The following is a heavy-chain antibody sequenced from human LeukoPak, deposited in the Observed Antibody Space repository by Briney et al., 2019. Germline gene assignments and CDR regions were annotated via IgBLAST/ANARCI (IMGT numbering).Heavy chain of an antibody. V-gene: IGHV4-34*01. J-gene: IGHJ6*03. D-gene: IGHD3-3*01. CDR1: GGSFSGYY. CDR3: ARGLYYDFWSGSGAYYMDV. Sequence: SETLSLTCAVYGGSFSGYYWSWIRRPPGKGLEWIGEINHSGSANYNPSLKSRVTISVDTSKNQFSLKLSSVTAADTAVYYCARGLYYDFWSGSGAYYMDVWGKGATVTVSS. CDR2: INHSGSA.